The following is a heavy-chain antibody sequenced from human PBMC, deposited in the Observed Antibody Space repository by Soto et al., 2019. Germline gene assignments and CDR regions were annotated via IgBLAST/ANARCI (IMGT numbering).Heavy chain of an antibody. D-gene: IGHD5-18*01. V-gene: IGHV4-38-2*01. J-gene: IGHJ4*02. CDR2: IYHSGST. Sequence: PSETLSLTCAVSGYSISSGYYWGWIRQPPGKGLEWIGSIYHSGSTYYNPSLKSRVTISVDTSKNQFSLKLSSVTAADTAVYYCAAGYSYGPYNFDYWGQGTLVTVSS. CDR3: AAGYSYGPYNFDY. CDR1: GYSISSGYY.